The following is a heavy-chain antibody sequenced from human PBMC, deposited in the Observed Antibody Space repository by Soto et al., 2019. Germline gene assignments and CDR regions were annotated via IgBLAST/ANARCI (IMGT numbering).Heavy chain of an antibody. Sequence: QVQLQESGPGLVKPSQTLSLTCTVSGGSISSGGYYWSWIRQHPGKGLEWIGYIYYSGSTYYNPSLTSRVTISVDTSKNQFSLKLSSVTAADTAVYYCARSGSGSYYIAFYYYYGMDVWGQGTTVTVSS. CDR1: GGSISSGGYY. V-gene: IGHV4-31*03. J-gene: IGHJ6*02. CDR2: IYYSGST. CDR3: ARSGSGSYYIAFYYYYGMDV. D-gene: IGHD3-10*01.